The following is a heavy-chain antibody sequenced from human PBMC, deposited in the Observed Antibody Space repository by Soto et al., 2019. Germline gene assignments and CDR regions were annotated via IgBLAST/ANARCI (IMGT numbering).Heavy chain of an antibody. CDR3: VKASTYSSSQGWFDP. CDR2: ISWNSGNI. Sequence: EVQLVESGGGLVQPGRSLRLSCAASGFSFDGYAMNWVRQPPGKGLEGVSGISWNSGNIDYADSVKGRFTISRDNAKNSLYLQMTSLRAEDTALYYCVKASTYSSSQGWFDPWGQGTMVTVSS. CDR1: GFSFDGYA. V-gene: IGHV3-9*01. J-gene: IGHJ5*02. D-gene: IGHD6-6*01.